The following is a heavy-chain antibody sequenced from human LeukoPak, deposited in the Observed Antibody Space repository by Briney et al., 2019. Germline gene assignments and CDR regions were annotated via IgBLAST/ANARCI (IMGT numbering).Heavy chain of an antibody. Sequence: GGSLRLSCAASGFTFSSYAMSWVRQAPGKGLEWVSSISSSSSYIYYADSVKGRFTISRDNAKNSLYLQMNSLRAEDTAVYFCARALTGTTGGRFDPWGQGTLVTVSS. CDR2: ISSSSSYI. V-gene: IGHV3-21*01. CDR3: ARALTGTTGGRFDP. D-gene: IGHD3-9*01. J-gene: IGHJ5*02. CDR1: GFTFSSYA.